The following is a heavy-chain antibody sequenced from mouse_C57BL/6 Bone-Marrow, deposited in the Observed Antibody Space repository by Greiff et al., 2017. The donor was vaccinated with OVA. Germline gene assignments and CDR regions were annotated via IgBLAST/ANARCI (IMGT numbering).Heavy chain of an antibody. J-gene: IGHJ3*01. CDR2: IYPRSGNT. Sequence: QVQLKESGAELARPGASVKLSCKASGYTFTSYGISWVKQRTGQGLEWIGEIYPRSGNTYYNEKFKGKATLTADKSSSTAYMELRSLTSEDSAVYFCARSTMVTRIAYWGQGTLVTVSA. D-gene: IGHD2-2*01. CDR1: GYTFTSYG. V-gene: IGHV1-81*01. CDR3: ARSTMVTRIAY.